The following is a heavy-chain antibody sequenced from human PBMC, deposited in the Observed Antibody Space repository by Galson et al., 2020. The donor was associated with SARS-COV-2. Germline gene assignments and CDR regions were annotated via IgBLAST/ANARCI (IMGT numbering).Heavy chain of an antibody. D-gene: IGHD3-3*01. CDR1: GVPISSYY. CDR2: IYYSGST. V-gene: IGHV4-59*01. J-gene: IGHJ4*02. Sequence: SETLSLTCSVSGVPISSYYWSWIRQPPGKGLEWIGYIYYSGSTYYSPSLKSRVTISLSTSENHFSLKLNSVTAADTAVYYCARVNTIFGVLIPFFDYWGQGTLVTVSS. CDR3: ARVNTIFGVLIPFFDY.